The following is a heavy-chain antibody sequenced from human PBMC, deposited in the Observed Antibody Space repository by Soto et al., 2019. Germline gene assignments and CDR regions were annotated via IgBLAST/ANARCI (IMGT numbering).Heavy chain of an antibody. V-gene: IGHV1-18*04. CDR2: ISAHNRNK. D-gene: IGHD3-10*01. J-gene: IGHJ6*02. CDR3: ARVFTMLRERGMDV. CDR1: GYTFSDYG. Sequence: QVQLMQPGGEVTKPGASVKISCKASGYTFSDYGINWVRQAPGQGLEWMGWISAHNRNKNYAQNLQGRATMSIASATTTAYMALLSLTSDDTGVYYWARVFTMLRERGMDVWGQATTVTVSS.